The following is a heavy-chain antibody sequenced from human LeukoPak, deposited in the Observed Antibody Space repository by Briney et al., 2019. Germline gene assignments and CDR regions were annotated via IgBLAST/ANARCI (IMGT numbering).Heavy chain of an antibody. J-gene: IGHJ1*01. V-gene: IGHV3-21*01. Sequence: PGGSLRLSCAASGFTFSSYSMNWVRQAPGKGLEWVSSISSSSYIYYADSVKGRFTISRDNAKNSLYLQMNSLRAEDTAVYYCARAALDYYDSSGYPEMYGYFQHWGQGTLVTVSS. CDR2: ISSSSYI. D-gene: IGHD3-22*01. CDR3: ARAALDYYDSSGYPEMYGYFQH. CDR1: GFTFSSYS.